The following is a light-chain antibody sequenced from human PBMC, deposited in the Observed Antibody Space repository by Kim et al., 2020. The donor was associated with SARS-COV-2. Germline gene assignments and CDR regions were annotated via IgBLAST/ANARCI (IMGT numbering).Light chain of an antibody. J-gene: IGKJ2*01. CDR3: LQYNSYPYT. CDR2: GAS. CDR1: QDIRND. V-gene: IGKV1-17*01. Sequence: SDYVGDRVTIPCRASQDIRNDLGWYQQKPGKAPKRLIYGASSLPSGVPSRFSGSRSGTEFTLTISSLQPEDFASYYCLQYNSYPYTFGQGTKLEI.